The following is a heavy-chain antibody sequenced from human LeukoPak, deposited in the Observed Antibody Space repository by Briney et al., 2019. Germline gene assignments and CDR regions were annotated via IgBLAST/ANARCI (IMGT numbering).Heavy chain of an antibody. CDR2: INPNSGGT. V-gene: IGHV1-2*02. J-gene: IGHJ4*02. CDR3: ASWRHIVVVPAAIVGEPFDY. CDR1: GYTFTGYY. D-gene: IGHD2-2*01. Sequence: GASVKVSCKASGYTFTGYYIHWVRQAPGQGLEWMGWINPNSGGTNYAQKFQGRVTMTRDTSISTAYMELSRLRSDDTAVYYCASWRHIVVVPAAIVGEPFDYWGQGTLVTVSS.